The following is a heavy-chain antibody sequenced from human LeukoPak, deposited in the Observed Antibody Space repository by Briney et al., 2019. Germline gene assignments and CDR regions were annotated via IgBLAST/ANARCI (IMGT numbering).Heavy chain of an antibody. V-gene: IGHV3-21*01. Sequence: GGSLRLSCAASGFTYSSYSMNWVRQAPGKGLEWVSSISSSSSNIYYADSVKGRFTISRDNAKNSLYLQMNSLRAEDTAVYYCARGDCSSTSCYPYYFDYWGQGTLVTVSS. J-gene: IGHJ4*02. CDR3: ARGDCSSTSCYPYYFDY. D-gene: IGHD2-2*01. CDR2: ISSSSSNI. CDR1: GFTYSSYS.